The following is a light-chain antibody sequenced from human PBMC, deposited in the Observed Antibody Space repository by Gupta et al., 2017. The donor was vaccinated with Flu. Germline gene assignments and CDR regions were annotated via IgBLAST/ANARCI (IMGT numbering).Light chain of an antibody. CDR1: RSNIGING. J-gene: IGLJ3*02. CDR3: AVWDASLSGWV. Sequence: QSVLSQPHSASGTPGQSVTISCSGARSNIGINGVNWYRLLPGTAPKLLIYSNNQRPSGVPDRISGSKSGTSASLAISGLQADDEADYDCAVWDASLSGWVFGGGTKLTVL. V-gene: IGLV1-44*01. CDR2: SNN.